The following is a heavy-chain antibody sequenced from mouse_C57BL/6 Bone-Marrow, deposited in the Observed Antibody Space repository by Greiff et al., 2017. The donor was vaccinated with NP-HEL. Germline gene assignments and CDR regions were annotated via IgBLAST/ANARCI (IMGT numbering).Heavy chain of an antibody. CDR1: GYTFTSYW. Sequence: QVQLQQPGAELVRPGSSVKLSCKASGYTFTSYWMHWVKQRPIQGLEWIGNIDPSDSETYYNQKFKDKATLTVDKSSSTAYMQLSSLTSEDSAVYYCASALTGWYYFDYWCQGTALTVSS. V-gene: IGHV1-52*01. J-gene: IGHJ2*01. CDR3: ASALTGWYYFDY. D-gene: IGHD2-3*01. CDR2: IDPSDSET.